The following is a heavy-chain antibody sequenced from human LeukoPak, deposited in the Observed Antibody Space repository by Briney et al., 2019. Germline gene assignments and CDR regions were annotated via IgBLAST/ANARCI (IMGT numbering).Heavy chain of an antibody. Sequence: PSETLSLTCAVYGGSFSGYYWSWIHQPPGKGLEWIGEINHSGSTNYNPSLKSRVTISVDTSKNQFSLKLSSVTAADTAVYYCARGRGSSSWYFDYWGQGTLVTVSS. CDR2: INHSGST. CDR1: GGSFSGYY. J-gene: IGHJ4*02. D-gene: IGHD6-13*01. CDR3: ARGRGSSSWYFDY. V-gene: IGHV4-34*01.